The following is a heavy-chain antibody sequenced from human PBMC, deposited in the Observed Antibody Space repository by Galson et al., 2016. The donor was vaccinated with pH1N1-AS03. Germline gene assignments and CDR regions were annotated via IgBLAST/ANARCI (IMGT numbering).Heavy chain of an antibody. CDR3: ARQGQWLVEHYYYGMDV. J-gene: IGHJ6*02. CDR2: LDHTGNT. V-gene: IGHV4-59*08. Sequence: SETLSLTCSVSGVSINSHLWTWIRQPPGKELEWIGNLDHTGNTEYSPSLKTRVSISVDTSKNQLSLRLKSVTAADTAAYYCARQGQWLVEHYYYGMDVWGHGTTVTVSS. CDR1: GVSINSHL. D-gene: IGHD6-19*01.